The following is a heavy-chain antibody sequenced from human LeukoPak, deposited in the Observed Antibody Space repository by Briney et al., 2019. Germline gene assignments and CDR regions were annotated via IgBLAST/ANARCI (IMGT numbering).Heavy chain of an antibody. CDR3: ARDVRIAAAGTGDFVDY. D-gene: IGHD6-13*01. V-gene: IGHV1-2*02. CDR1: GYTFTGYY. J-gene: IGHJ4*02. Sequence: ASVNVSCKASGYTFTGYYMHWVRQAPGQGLEWMGWINPNSGGTNYAQKFQGRVTITRDTSISTAYMELSRLRSDDTAVYYCARDVRIAAAGTGDFVDYWGQGTLVTVSS. CDR2: INPNSGGT.